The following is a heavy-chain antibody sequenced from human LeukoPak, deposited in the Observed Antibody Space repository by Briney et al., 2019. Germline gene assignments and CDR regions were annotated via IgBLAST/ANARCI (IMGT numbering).Heavy chain of an antibody. Sequence: XWXRXXXGKGLVXVSRISSDGSDTNYADSVKGRFTISRDNAKNTLYLPMNSLRAEDTAVYYCARGSYSLGGFDYWGQGTLVTVSS. CDR2: ISSDGSDT. J-gene: IGHJ4*02. D-gene: IGHD6-13*01. V-gene: IGHV3-74*01. CDR3: ARGSYSLGGFDY.